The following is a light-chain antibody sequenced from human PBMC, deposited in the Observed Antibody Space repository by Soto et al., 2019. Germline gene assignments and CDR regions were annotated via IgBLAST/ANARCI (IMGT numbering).Light chain of an antibody. CDR3: QTWATGIQV. CDR1: SGHSTYA. J-gene: IGLJ2*01. V-gene: IGLV4-69*02. Sequence: QLVLTQSPSASASLGASVKLTCTLSSGHSTYAIAWHQQQPEKGPRFLMKLHGDGSHSKGDDIPDRFSGSSSGAERYLAISSLHPEDEADYYCQTWATGIQVFGGGTKLTVL. CDR2: LHGDGSH.